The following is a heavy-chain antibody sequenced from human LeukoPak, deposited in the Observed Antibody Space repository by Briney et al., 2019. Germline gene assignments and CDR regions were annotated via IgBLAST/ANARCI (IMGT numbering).Heavy chain of an antibody. CDR3: ARREDDVVVVVAAPNWFDP. CDR2: IYYHENT. Sequence: SETLSLTCKVSGGSISSSSYYWGWIRQAPGKGLEWIGSIYYHENTYYNSSLKSRVTISVDTSKNQFSLKLNSVTAADTAVYYCARREDDVVVVVAAPNWFDPWGQGTLVTVSS. J-gene: IGHJ5*02. CDR1: GGSISSSSYY. V-gene: IGHV4-39*01. D-gene: IGHD2-15*01.